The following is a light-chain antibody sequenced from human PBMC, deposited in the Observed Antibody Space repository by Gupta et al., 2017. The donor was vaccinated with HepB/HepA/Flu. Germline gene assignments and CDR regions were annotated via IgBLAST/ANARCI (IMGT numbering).Light chain of an antibody. CDR2: SNN. Sequence: SVLTQPPSASRTPGQRVTISCSGSSSNIGSNTVNWYQQPPGTAPKLLIYSNNQRPSGVPDRFSGAKSGTSAALAISGLQSEDEADYYCAAWDDSLNGWVFGGGTKLTVL. CDR3: AAWDDSLNGWV. V-gene: IGLV1-44*01. CDR1: SSNIGSNT. J-gene: IGLJ3*02.